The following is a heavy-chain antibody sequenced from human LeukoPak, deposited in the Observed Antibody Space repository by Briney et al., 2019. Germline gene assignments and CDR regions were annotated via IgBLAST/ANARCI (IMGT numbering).Heavy chain of an antibody. CDR1: GGSISNYY. CDR3: ARSDIVMPFDY. CDR2: IYYSGST. V-gene: IGHV4-59*08. D-gene: IGHD2-15*01. Sequence: SETLSLTCTVSGGSISNYYWSWIRQPPGKGLEWIGYIYYSGSTYYNPSLKSRVTISVDTSKNQFSLKLSSVTAADTAVYYCARSDIVMPFDYWGQGTLVTVSS. J-gene: IGHJ4*02.